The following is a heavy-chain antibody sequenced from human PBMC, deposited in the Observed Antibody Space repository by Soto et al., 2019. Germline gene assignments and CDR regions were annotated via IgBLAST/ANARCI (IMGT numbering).Heavy chain of an antibody. J-gene: IGHJ6*02. D-gene: IGHD1-26*01. CDR2: IIPIFGTA. V-gene: IGHV1-69*12. CDR1: GGTFSSYA. CDR3: ASVAAKYYYYGMDV. Sequence: QVQLVQSGAEVKKPGSSVKVSCKASGGTFSSYAINWVRQAPGQGLEWMGGIIPIFGTADYAQKFQGRVTITADEPTTPAYMQLSSLRSEDTAVYYCASVAAKYYYYGMDVWGQGTTVTVSS.